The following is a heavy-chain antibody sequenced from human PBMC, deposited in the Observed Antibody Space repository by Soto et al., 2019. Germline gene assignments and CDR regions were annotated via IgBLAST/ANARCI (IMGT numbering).Heavy chain of an antibody. J-gene: IGHJ2*01. Sequence: EVQLVESGGGLVQPGGSLRLSCAASGFTFSSYDMHWVRQATGKGLEWVSAIGTAGDTYYPGSVKGRFTISRENAKNSLYLQMNSLRAGDTAVYYCARVVATGPWDWYFDLWGRGTLVTVSS. CDR1: GFTFSSYD. CDR3: ARVVATGPWDWYFDL. V-gene: IGHV3-13*04. CDR2: IGTAGDT. D-gene: IGHD1-1*01.